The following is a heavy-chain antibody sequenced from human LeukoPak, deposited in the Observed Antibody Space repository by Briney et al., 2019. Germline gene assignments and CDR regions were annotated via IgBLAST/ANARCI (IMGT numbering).Heavy chain of an antibody. V-gene: IGHV3-30*03. CDR1: GFTFSSYG. Sequence: GRSLRLSCAASGFTFSSYGMHWVRQAPGKGLEWVAVISYDGSNKYYADSVKGRFTISRDNSKNTLYLQMNSLRAEDTAVYYCAILTDYWGHGTLITVSS. CDR2: ISYDGSNK. J-gene: IGHJ4*01. D-gene: IGHD2-15*01. CDR3: AILTDY.